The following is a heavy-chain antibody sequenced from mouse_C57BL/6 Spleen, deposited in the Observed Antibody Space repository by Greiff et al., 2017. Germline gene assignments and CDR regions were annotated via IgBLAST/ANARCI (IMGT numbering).Heavy chain of an antibody. V-gene: IGHV1-26*01. D-gene: IGHD2-1*01. J-gene: IGHJ4*01. CDR2: INPNNGGT. CDR1: GYTFTDYY. Sequence: EVQLQQSGPELVKPGASVKISCKASGYTFTDYYMNWVTQSHGKSLEWIGDINPNNGGTSYNQKFKGKATLTVDKSSSTAYMELRSLTSEDSAVYYCARNIYYGLYYYAMDYWGQGTSVTVSS. CDR3: ARNIYYGLYYYAMDY.